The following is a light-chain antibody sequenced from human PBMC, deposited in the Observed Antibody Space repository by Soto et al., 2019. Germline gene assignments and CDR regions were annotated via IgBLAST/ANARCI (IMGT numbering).Light chain of an antibody. CDR1: QSVPRSY. CDR3: QQYNNWPVT. J-gene: IGKJ4*01. CDR2: GTS. V-gene: IGKV3D-15*01. Sequence: IVLTQSPGTLSLSPGERATLSCRASQSVPRSYLAWYQQRPGQAPRLLIYGTSTRAAGIPDRFSGSGSGTEFTLTISGLQSEDFATYYCQQYNNWPVTFGGGTKVEIK.